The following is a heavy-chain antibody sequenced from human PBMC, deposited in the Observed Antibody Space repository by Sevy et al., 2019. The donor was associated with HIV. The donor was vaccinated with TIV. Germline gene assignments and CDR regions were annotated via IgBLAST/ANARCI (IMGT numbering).Heavy chain of an antibody. J-gene: IGHJ5*02. CDR1: GFPFSSYA. CDR3: VKGLRRTTTNNWFDP. V-gene: IGHV3-23*01. CDR2: ISGSGGSA. Sequence: GGSLRLSCAASGFPFSSYAMSWVRQAPGKGLEWVSTISGSGGSAYYADSVKGRFTISRDNSKNTLFLQMHSLRAEDTAVYYCVKGLRRTTTNNWFDPWGQGTLVTVSS. D-gene: IGHD4-17*01.